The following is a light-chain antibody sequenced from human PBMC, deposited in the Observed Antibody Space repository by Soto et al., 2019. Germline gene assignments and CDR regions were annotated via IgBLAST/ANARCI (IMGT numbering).Light chain of an antibody. CDR2: RNN. J-gene: IGLJ3*02. Sequence: QAVVTQPPSASGTPGQRVTISCSGSSSNIGSNYVYWYQQLPGTAPKLLIYRNNQRPSGVPDRFSGAKSGNSASLAISGLRSEDEADYYCAAWDDSLSGWVFGGGTQLTVL. V-gene: IGLV1-47*01. CDR1: SSNIGSNY. CDR3: AAWDDSLSGWV.